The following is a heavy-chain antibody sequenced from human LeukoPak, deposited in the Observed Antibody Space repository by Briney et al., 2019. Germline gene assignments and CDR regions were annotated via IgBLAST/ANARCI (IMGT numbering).Heavy chain of an antibody. J-gene: IGHJ4*02. CDR2: INGNSGGT. V-gene: IGHV1-2*02. D-gene: IGHD5-24*01. CDR1: GYIFTAYY. CDR3: ARGEIDGPDFDQ. Sequence: ASVKVSCKASGYIFTAYYMHWVRQAPGQGPEWMGWINGNSGGTNYAQKFRGRVTMTRDTSISTAYMEVSGLRSDDTAVYFCARGEIDGPDFDQWGQGTLVTVSS.